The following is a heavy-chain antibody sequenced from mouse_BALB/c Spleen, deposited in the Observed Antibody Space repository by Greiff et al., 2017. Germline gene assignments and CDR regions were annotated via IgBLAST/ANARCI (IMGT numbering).Heavy chain of an antibody. V-gene: IGHV3-8*02. CDR3: ARTARATGTWFAY. D-gene: IGHD3-1*01. J-gene: IGHJ3*01. CDR1: GDSITSGY. Sequence: VQLKESGPSLVKPSQTLSLTCSVTGDSITSGYWNWIRKFPGNKLEYMGYISYSGSTYYNPSLKSRISITRDTSKNQYYLQLNSVTTEDTATYYCARTARATGTWFAYWGQGTLVTVSA. CDR2: ISYSGST.